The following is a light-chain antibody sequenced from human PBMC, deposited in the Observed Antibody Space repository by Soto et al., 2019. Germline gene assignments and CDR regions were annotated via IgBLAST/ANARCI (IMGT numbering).Light chain of an antibody. J-gene: IGLJ2*01. CDR3: HVWDSITNHVV. CDR1: DIGRKS. Sequence: SYELTQPPSVAVAPGTTASISCEGNDIGRKSVHWYQKKSGQAPVLVIHSDNDRPSGIPDRFSGSNYGNTATLTISRVEAGDEAVYYCHVWDSITNHVVFGGGTKLT. V-gene: IGLV3-21*04. CDR2: SDN.